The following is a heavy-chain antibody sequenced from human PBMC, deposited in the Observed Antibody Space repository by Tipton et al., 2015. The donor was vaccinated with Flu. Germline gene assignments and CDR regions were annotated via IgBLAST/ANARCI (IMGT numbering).Heavy chain of an antibody. Sequence: SLRLSCAASGFTFDDYGMSWVRQAPGKGLEWVSGINWNGGSTGYADSVKGRFAISRDNAKNSLYLQMNSLRAEDTALYYCAREVQAAAGICFDYWGQGTLVTVSS. V-gene: IGHV3-20*04. D-gene: IGHD6-13*01. CDR2: INWNGGST. CDR1: GFTFDDYG. J-gene: IGHJ4*02. CDR3: AREVQAAAGICFDY.